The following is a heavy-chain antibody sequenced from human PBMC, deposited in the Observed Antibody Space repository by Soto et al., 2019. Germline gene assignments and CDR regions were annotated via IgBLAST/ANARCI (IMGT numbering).Heavy chain of an antibody. CDR2: IYYSGST. CDR1: GGSISSGGYY. D-gene: IGHD3-22*01. J-gene: IGHJ4*02. V-gene: IGHV4-31*03. CDR3: ARGGYYDSSGYYGY. Sequence: PSETLSLTCTVSGGSISSGGYYWSWIRQHPGKGLEWIGYIYYSGSTYYNPSLKSRVTISVDTSKNQFSLKLSSVTAADTAVYYCARGGYYDSSGYYGYWGQGTLVTVSS.